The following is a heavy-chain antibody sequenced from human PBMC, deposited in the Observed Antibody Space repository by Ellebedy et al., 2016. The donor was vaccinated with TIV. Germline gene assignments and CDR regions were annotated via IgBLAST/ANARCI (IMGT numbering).Heavy chain of an antibody. CDR1: GYTFTGDE. J-gene: IGHJ4*02. CDR3: TSGWDY. Sequence: ASVKVSXXASGYTFTGDEINWIRQAGGQGLEWMGWMNLDSGDTVFAEKFRDRLIMTRDTSISMAYMELTSLTSEDSAVYYCTSGWDYWGQGTLVTVSS. CDR2: MNLDSGDT. V-gene: IGHV1-8*01.